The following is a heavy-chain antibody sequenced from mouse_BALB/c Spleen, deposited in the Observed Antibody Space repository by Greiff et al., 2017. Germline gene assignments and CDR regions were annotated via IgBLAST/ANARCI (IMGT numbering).Heavy chain of an antibody. D-gene: IGHD2-14*01. CDR1: GFTFSSYA. V-gene: IGHV5-6-5*01. CDR2: ISSGGRT. Sequence: EVKLVESGGGLVKPGGSLKLSCAASGFTFSSYAMSWVRQPPEKRLEWVASISSGGRTYYPDSVKGLFTISRDNARNILYLQMSSLRSEETARYYWAGGAYRDDVAVGYLDGGAQGPRSPSPQ. CDR3: AGGAYRDDVAVGYLDG. J-gene: IGHJ1*01.